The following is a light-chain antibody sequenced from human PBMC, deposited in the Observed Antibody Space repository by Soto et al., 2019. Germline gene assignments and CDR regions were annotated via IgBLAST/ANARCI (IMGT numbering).Light chain of an antibody. J-gene: IGLJ1*01. CDR3: SSYTSSSTLYV. V-gene: IGLV2-14*01. Sequence: QSALTQPASVSGSPGQSITISCTGTSREVGGYNYVSWYQQHPGKVPKLMIYDVSNRPSGVSNRFSGSKSGNTASLTISGLQAEDEADYYCSSYTSSSTLYVFGTGTKLTVL. CDR2: DVS. CDR1: SREVGGYNY.